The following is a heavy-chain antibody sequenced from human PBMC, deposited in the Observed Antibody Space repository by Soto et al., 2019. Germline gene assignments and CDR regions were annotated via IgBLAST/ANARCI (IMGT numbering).Heavy chain of an antibody. CDR1: GGSISSSSYY. J-gene: IGHJ6*02. D-gene: IGHD3-10*01. Sequence: SETLSLTCTVSGGSISSSSYYWGWIRQSPGKGLEWIGSIYYSGSTYYNPSLKSRVTISVDTSKNQFSLKLSSVTAADTAVYYCARRAIRGVIIGMDVWGQRTTVTVSS. V-gene: IGHV4-39*01. CDR3: ARRAIRGVIIGMDV. CDR2: IYYSGST.